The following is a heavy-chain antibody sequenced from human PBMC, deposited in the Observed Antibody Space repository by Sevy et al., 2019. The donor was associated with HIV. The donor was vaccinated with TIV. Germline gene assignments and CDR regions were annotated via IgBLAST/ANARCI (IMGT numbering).Heavy chain of an antibody. D-gene: IGHD6-6*01. CDR1: GGSINTHY. V-gene: IGHV4-59*11. CDR2: IYYSGST. CDR3: ARYTSSSYRFFDL. Sequence: SETLSLTCTVSGGSINTHYWSWIRQSPGKGLEWIGYIYYSGSTNYNPSLKSRVTISLDTTNNQFSLRVTSVTAADTAVHYCARYTSSSYRFFDLWGRGTQVTVSS. J-gene: IGHJ2*01.